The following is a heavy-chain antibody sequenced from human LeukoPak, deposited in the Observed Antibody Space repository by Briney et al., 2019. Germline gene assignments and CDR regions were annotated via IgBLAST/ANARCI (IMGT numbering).Heavy chain of an antibody. CDR1: GFTFSIYW. CDR3: ARDQNGPYYYMDV. V-gene: IGHV3-74*01. CDR2: IISDGSTT. Sequence: PGGPLRLSCAASGFTFSIYWMHWVRQAPGKGLVWVSRIISDGSTTSYADSVEGRFTISRDNAKNTLYLQMNSLRAEDTAVYYCARDQNGPYYYMDVWGKGTTVTVSS. D-gene: IGHD2-8*01. J-gene: IGHJ6*03.